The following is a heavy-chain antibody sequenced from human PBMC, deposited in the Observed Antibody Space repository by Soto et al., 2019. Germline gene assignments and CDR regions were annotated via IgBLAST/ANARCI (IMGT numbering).Heavy chain of an antibody. CDR1: GGSISSGGYY. V-gene: IGHV4-31*03. CDR2: IYYSGST. CDR3: ARVTYYYDISGYYQN. D-gene: IGHD3-22*01. Sequence: PSETLSLTCTVSGGSISSGGYYWSWIRQHPGKGLEWIGYIYYSGSTYYNPSLKSRVTISVDTSKNQFSLKLSSVTAADTAVYYCARVTYYYDISGYYQNWGQGTLVTVAT. J-gene: IGHJ4*02.